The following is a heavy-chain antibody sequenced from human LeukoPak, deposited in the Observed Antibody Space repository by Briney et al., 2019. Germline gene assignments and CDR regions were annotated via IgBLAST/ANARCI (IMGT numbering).Heavy chain of an antibody. D-gene: IGHD6-13*01. CDR1: GFTFSSYW. J-gene: IGHJ4*02. CDR3: ARGSSSPGVDY. V-gene: IGHV3-7*01. CDR2: MNQDGSEK. Sequence: PGGSLRLSCAAPGFTFSSYWMSWVRQAPGKGLEWVANMNQDGSEKYYVDSVKGRFTISRDNAKNSLYLQMNSLRAEDTAVYYCARGSSSPGVDYWGQGTLVTVPS.